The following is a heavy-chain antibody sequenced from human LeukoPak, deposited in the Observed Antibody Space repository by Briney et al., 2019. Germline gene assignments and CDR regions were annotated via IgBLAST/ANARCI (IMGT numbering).Heavy chain of an antibody. J-gene: IGHJ6*03. D-gene: IGHD2-2*01. V-gene: IGHV4-34*01. CDR3: ARGRRERYCSSTSCLQRYYYMDV. CDR2: INHSGST. CDR1: GGSFSGYY. Sequence: PSETLSLTCAVYGGSFSGYYWSWIRQPPGKGLEWIGEINHSGSTNYNPFLKSRVTISVDTSKNQFSRKLSSVTAADTAVYYCARGRRERYCSSTSCLQRYYYMDVWGKGTTVTVSS.